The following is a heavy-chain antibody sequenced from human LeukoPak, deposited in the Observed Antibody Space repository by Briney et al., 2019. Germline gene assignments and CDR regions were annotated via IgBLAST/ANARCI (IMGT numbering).Heavy chain of an antibody. CDR3: ARHYSPYDSSGFYYYFDY. D-gene: IGHD3-22*01. Sequence: PSETLSLTCTVSGGSISSSYWSWIRQPPGKGLDWIGYIYYSENTNYNPSLKSRVTISQATSKNQFSLRPNSVTAADTAVYYCARHYSPYDSSGFYYYFDYWGQGILVTVSS. CDR1: GGSISSSY. V-gene: IGHV4-59*08. CDR2: IYYSENT. J-gene: IGHJ4*02.